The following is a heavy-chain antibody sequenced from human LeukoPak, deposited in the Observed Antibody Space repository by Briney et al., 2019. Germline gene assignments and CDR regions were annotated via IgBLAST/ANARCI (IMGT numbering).Heavy chain of an antibody. V-gene: IGHV4-39*01. Sequence: SETLSLTCAVSGGSISSSSYYWGWIRQPPGKGLEWMVTIYYSGSTYYNPSVKSRVTISVDKSKNQFSLKLSSVTAADTAVYYCANGNYYGSGSYAFDILGQGTMVTVSS. J-gene: IGHJ3*02. D-gene: IGHD3-10*01. CDR1: GGSISSSSYY. CDR3: ANGNYYGSGSYAFDI. CDR2: IYYSGST.